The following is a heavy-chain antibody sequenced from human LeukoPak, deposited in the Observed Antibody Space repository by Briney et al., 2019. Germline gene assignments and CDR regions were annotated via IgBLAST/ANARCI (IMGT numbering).Heavy chain of an antibody. CDR3: ATIDSYYDTSGRPLLPD. V-gene: IGHV1-24*01. CDR1: GYSVNELS. D-gene: IGHD3-22*01. Sequence: ASVKVSCKVSGYSVNELSMHWVRQAPGLGLEWMGGFNREDDAPVYAQQFQGRVTMTEDTPTDTAYMELSSLRSEDSALYYCATIDSYYDTSGRPLLPDWGQGTLVTVSS. J-gene: IGHJ4*02. CDR2: FNREDDAP.